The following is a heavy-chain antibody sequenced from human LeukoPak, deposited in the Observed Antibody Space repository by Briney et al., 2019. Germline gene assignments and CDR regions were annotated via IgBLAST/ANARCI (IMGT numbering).Heavy chain of an antibody. Sequence: PGGSLRLSCAASGFTFCSYAMSWVRQDPGKGLEWVSAISGSGGSTYYADSANCRFTISRDNYKNTLYLQMNSLRAEDTAVYYCARSPGLVAARPYDYWGQGTLVTVSS. V-gene: IGHV3-23*01. CDR3: ARSPGLVAARPYDY. CDR2: ISGSGGST. CDR1: GFTFCSYA. J-gene: IGHJ4*02. D-gene: IGHD6-6*01.